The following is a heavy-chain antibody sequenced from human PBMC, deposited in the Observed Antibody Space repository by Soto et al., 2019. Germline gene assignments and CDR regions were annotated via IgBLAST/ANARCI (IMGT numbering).Heavy chain of an antibody. Sequence: GAAVKVSCKASGCTFTSSAVQWVRQARGQRLEWIGWIVVGSGNTNYAQKFQERVTITRDMSTSTAYMELSSLRSEDTAVYYCAAITIPDPHPPDVWGQGTTVTVSS. CDR2: IVVGSGNT. CDR3: AAITIPDPHPPDV. V-gene: IGHV1-58*01. CDR1: GCTFTSSA. D-gene: IGHD3-3*01. J-gene: IGHJ6*02.